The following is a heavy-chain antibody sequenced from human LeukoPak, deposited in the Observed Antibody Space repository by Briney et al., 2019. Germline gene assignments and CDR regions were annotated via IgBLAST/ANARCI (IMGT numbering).Heavy chain of an antibody. D-gene: IGHD1-26*01. Sequence: ASVKVSCKASGYTFTSYAMNWVRQAPGQGLEWMGWTNTGNPTYAQGFTGRFVFSLDTSVSTAYLQISSLKAEDTAVYYCARGRGSSGSYYGIDYWGQGTLVTVSS. CDR2: TNTGNP. CDR1: GYTFTSYA. J-gene: IGHJ4*02. V-gene: IGHV7-4-1*02. CDR3: ARGRGSSGSYYGIDY.